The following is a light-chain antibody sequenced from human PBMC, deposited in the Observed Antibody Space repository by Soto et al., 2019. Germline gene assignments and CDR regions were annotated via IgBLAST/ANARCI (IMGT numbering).Light chain of an antibody. Sequence: EIVLTHSPGTLSLSPGERATLSCRASQSVSSNSLAWYLQKPGQAPRLLIYGASSRATGIPDRFSGSGSGTDFTLTISRLEPEDFAMYFCQQYGSSPRTFGQGTKVDIK. CDR3: QQYGSSPRT. CDR1: QSVSSNS. CDR2: GAS. J-gene: IGKJ1*01. V-gene: IGKV3-20*01.